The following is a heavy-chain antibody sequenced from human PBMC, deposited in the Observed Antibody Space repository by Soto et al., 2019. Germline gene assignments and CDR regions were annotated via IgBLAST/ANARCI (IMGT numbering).Heavy chain of an antibody. J-gene: IGHJ5*01. V-gene: IGHV3-7*01. CDR2: IKEDGSEK. Sequence: GGPLSLPCAASGFSFSTYSMTWVRQAPGKGLDWVANIKEDGSEKSYVDSVKGRFFISRDNAENSLYLHMNSLRVEDTAVYYCAREWGWIFGLVPDYWLDSWGRGTTVTVSS. CDR1: GFSFSTYS. D-gene: IGHD3-3*01. CDR3: AREWGWIFGLVPDYWLDS.